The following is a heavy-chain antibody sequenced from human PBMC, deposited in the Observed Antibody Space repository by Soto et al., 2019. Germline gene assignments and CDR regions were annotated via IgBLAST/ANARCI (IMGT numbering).Heavy chain of an antibody. CDR3: AGCPGYCSGGSCYGCYYYYGMDV. J-gene: IGHJ6*02. D-gene: IGHD2-15*01. CDR1: GGSISSYY. V-gene: IGHV4-4*07. CDR2: IYTSGST. Sequence: SETLSLTCTVSGGSISSYYWSWIRQPAGKGLEWIGRIYTSGSTNYNPSLKSRVTMSVDTSKNQFSLKLSSVTAADTAVYYCAGCPGYCSGGSCYGCYYYYGMDVWGQGTTVTAP.